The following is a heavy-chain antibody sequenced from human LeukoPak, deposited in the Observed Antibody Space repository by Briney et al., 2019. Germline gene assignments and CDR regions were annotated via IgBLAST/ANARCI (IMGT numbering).Heavy chain of an antibody. D-gene: IGHD6-25*01. J-gene: IGHJ4*02. CDR2: SYYSRST. V-gene: IGHV4-59*01. CDR3: ARSGGYSDYFDY. CDR1: GGSISSYY. Sequence: SETLSLTCTVSGGSISSYYWNWSRQPPGKGLEWMGYSYYSRSTNYNPSLKSLGSISVDTSKNQFSLKLSSVTAADTAVYYCARSGGYSDYFDYWGQGTLVTVSS.